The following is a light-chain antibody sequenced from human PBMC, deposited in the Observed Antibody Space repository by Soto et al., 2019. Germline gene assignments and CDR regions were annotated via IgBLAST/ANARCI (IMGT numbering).Light chain of an antibody. CDR3: QQFEA. J-gene: IGKJ3*01. Sequence: EIVLTQSPGTLSLSPGERATLSCRASQSVSSSYLAWYQQKPGQAPRLLIYGASSRATGIPDRFSGSGSGTVFTFTISRLEPEDFAVYYCQQFEAFGPGTKVDIK. CDR2: GAS. CDR1: QSVSSSY. V-gene: IGKV3-20*01.